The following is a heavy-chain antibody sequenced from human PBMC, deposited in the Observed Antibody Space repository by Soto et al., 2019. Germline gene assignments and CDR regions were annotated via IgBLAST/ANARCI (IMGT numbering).Heavy chain of an antibody. J-gene: IGHJ6*02. Sequence: GGSLRLSCAASGFTFSSYGMHWVRQAPGKGLEWVAVIWYDGSNKYYADSVKGRFTISRDNSKNTLYLQMNSLRAEDTAVYYCARDGVDGSVVVVVAATLYYGMDVWGQGTTVTVSS. V-gene: IGHV3-33*01. CDR3: ARDGVDGSVVVVVAATLYYGMDV. D-gene: IGHD2-15*01. CDR1: GFTFSSYG. CDR2: IWYDGSNK.